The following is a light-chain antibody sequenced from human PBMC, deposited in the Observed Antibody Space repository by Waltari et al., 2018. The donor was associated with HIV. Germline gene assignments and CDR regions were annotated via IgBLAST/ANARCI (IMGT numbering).Light chain of an antibody. CDR1: SSDVGGYKF. Sequence: QSALTQPPSASGSPGQSVTISCPGTSSDVGGYKFVSWYQQHPGKAPKLMIYEVNKRPSGVPDRFSGSKSGNTASLTVSGLQAEDEADYYCSSYAGSNNFKVFGGGTKLTVI. J-gene: IGLJ2*01. V-gene: IGLV2-8*01. CDR2: EVN. CDR3: SSYAGSNNFKV.